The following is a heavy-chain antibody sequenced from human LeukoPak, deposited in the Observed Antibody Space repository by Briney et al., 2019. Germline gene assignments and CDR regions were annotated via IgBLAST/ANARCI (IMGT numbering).Heavy chain of an antibody. V-gene: IGHV3-20*04. J-gene: IGHJ1*01. Sequence: GGSLRLSCAASGFTFDDYGMSWVRQAPGKGLEWVSGINWNGGSTGYADSVKGRFTISRDNAKNPLYLQMNSLRAEDTALYYCARDGSSSWPEYFQHWGQGTLVTVSS. D-gene: IGHD6-13*01. CDR1: GFTFDDYG. CDR3: ARDGSSSWPEYFQH. CDR2: INWNGGST.